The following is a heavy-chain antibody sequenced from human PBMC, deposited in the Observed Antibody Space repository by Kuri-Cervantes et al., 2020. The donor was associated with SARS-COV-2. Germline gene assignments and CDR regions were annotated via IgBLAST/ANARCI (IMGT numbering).Heavy chain of an antibody. D-gene: IGHD5-12*01. CDR3: ARVLGAYDYCGY. V-gene: IGHV3-74*01. Sequence: SLKITCAASGFTFSSYWMHWVRQAPGKGLGWVSRINSDGSSTSYADSVKGRFTISRDNAKNTLYLQMNSLRAEDTDVYYCARVLGAYDYCGYWGQGTLVTVSS. CDR1: GFTFSSYW. J-gene: IGHJ4*02. CDR2: INSDGSST.